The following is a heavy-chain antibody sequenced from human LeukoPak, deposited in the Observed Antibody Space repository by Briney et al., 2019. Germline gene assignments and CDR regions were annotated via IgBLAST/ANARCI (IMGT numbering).Heavy chain of an antibody. CDR2: INDSGST. Sequence: SETLSLTCAVYGGSFSGYYWSWIRQPPGNGLEWIGEINDSGSTNYNPSLKRPVPISVDTYNHQFSLKLSSVTAADTAVYYCAGGRAFDIWGQGTMVTVSS. V-gene: IGHV4-34*01. CDR1: GGSFSGYY. CDR3: AGGRAFDI. J-gene: IGHJ3*02.